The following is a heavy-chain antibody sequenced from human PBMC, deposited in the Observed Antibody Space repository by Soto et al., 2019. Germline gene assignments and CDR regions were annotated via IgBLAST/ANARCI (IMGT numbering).Heavy chain of an antibody. CDR3: ARDLWGYCGTDCYPLDV. J-gene: IGHJ6*02. Sequence: SETLSLTCTVSGASISSYYWSWIRQSPEKGLEWIGYMYYSGNVNYNPSLRSRVTISVDTSKNQFSLKLNSVTAADTAVYYCARDLWGYCGTDCYPLDVWGQGTTVT. D-gene: IGHD2-21*02. CDR2: MYYSGNV. CDR1: GASISSYY. V-gene: IGHV4-59*01.